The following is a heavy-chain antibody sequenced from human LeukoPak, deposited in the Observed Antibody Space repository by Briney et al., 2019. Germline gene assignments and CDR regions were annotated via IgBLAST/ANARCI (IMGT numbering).Heavy chain of an antibody. CDR1: GFTFSSYG. J-gene: IGHJ4*02. D-gene: IGHD6-19*01. Sequence: GGSLRLSCAASGFTFSSYGMSWVRQAPGKGLEWVSAISGSGGSTYYADSVKGRFTISRDNSKNTLYLQMNSLRAEDTAVYYCAKGVRGLSSGWLDYYFDYWGQGTLVTVSS. CDR2: ISGSGGST. CDR3: AKGVRGLSSGWLDYYFDY. V-gene: IGHV3-23*01.